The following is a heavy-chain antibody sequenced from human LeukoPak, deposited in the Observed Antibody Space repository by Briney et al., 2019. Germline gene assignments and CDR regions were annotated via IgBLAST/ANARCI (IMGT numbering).Heavy chain of an antibody. V-gene: IGHV3-23*01. CDR3: ARDGFGTGSN. D-gene: IGHD3-16*01. Sequence: QPGGSLRLSCAASGFTFSNYAMSWVRQAPGKGLQWVSAISGSDGSTNFADSVRGRFTISRDNSKNTLYLQMNTLRVDDTAVYYCARDGFGTGSNWGQGTLVTVSS. CDR2: ISGSDGST. CDR1: GFTFSNYA. J-gene: IGHJ4*02.